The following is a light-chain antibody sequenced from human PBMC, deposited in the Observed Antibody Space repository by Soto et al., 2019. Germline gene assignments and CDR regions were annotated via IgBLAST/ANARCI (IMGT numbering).Light chain of an antibody. J-gene: IGLJ1*01. CDR1: SSDFGAYNY. Sequence: QSVLTQIPSASGSPGQSVVISCTGTSSDFGAYNYVSWYQQHPGKAPKLIIYDVSKRPSGVPDRFSGSKSDNTASLTVSGLQAEDEADYYCNSYAGRNSYIFGTGTKLTVL. CDR3: NSYAGRNSYI. CDR2: DVS. V-gene: IGLV2-8*01.